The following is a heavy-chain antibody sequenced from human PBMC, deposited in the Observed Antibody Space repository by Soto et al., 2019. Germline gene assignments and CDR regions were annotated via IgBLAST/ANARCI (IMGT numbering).Heavy chain of an antibody. Sequence: QVQLVQSEAEVKKPVSSVKISCKASGGTFSSYAISWVRQDPGQGLEWMGVIIPIFGTANYAQKFQGRVTITAEESTSTAYMELSSLRSEDTAIYYCARGRTWLLRFSYYYYGMDVWGQGTTVTVSS. CDR3: ARGRTWLLRFSYYYYGMDV. D-gene: IGHD6-19*01. CDR1: GGTFSSYA. V-gene: IGHV1-69*01. CDR2: IIPIFGTA. J-gene: IGHJ6*02.